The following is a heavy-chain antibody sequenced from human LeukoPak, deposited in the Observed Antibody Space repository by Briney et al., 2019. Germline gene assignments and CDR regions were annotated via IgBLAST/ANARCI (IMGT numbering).Heavy chain of an antibody. CDR3: ARGLVGATSAPSDY. Sequence: PSETPSLTCAVYGGSFSGYYWSWIRQPPGKGLEWIGEINHSGGTNYNPSLKSRVTISVDTSKNQFSLKLSSVTAADTAVYYCARGLVGATSAPSDYWGQGTLVTVSS. CDR2: INHSGGT. J-gene: IGHJ4*02. D-gene: IGHD1-26*01. V-gene: IGHV4-34*01. CDR1: GGSFSGYY.